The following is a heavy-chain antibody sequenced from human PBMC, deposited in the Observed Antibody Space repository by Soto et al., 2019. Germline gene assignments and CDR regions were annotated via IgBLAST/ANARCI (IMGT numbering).Heavy chain of an antibody. V-gene: IGHV3-33*01. CDR1: GFTFSSYG. CDR2: IWYDGSNK. D-gene: IGHD2-15*01. J-gene: IGHJ4*02. CDR3: ARAGVYCSGGSCHCLAKMATIDY. Sequence: QVQLVESGGGVVQPGRSLRLSCAASGFTFSSYGMHWVRQAPGKGLEWVAVIWYDGSNKYYADSVKGRFTISRDNSKNTLYLQMNSLRAEDTAVYYCARAGVYCSGGSCHCLAKMATIDYWGQGTLVTVSS.